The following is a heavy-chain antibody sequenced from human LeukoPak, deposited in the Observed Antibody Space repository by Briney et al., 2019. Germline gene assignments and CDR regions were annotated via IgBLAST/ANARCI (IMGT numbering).Heavy chain of an antibody. CDR2: IYTSGST. CDR3: ARERLGVGALYYFDY. V-gene: IGHV4-61*02. CDR1: GGSISSGSYY. Sequence: PSQTLSLTCTVSGGSISSGSYYWSWIRQPAGKGLEWIGRIYTSGSTNYNPSLKSRVTISVDTSKNQFSLKLSSVTAADTAVYYCARERLGVGALYYFDYWGQGSLVTVSS. J-gene: IGHJ4*02. D-gene: IGHD1-26*01.